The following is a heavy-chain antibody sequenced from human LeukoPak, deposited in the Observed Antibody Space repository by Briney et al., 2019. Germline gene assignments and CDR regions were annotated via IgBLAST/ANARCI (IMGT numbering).Heavy chain of an antibody. Sequence: GGSLRLSCAASGFTLSSYGMHWVRQAPGKGLEWVAVISFDGTNKYYADSVKGRFTISRDNSKNTLYLQMNRLRAEDTAVYYCAKDRVTTMIVLWLDQWGQGTLVTVSS. V-gene: IGHV3-30*18. CDR3: AKDRVTTMIVLWLDQ. CDR1: GFTLSSYG. D-gene: IGHD3-22*01. J-gene: IGHJ4*02. CDR2: ISFDGTNK.